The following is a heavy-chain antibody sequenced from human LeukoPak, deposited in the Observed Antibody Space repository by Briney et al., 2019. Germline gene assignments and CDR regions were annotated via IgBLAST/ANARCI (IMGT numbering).Heavy chain of an antibody. Sequence: SVKVSCMASGGTSSTYTIPWVRQAPGQGLDWMGGISPIFRTPNYAQKFQGKVTITTDESASTDYTELSSLKSEDTAIYYCARVDRYYFYMDVWGKGTTVTVSS. CDR1: GGTSSTYT. CDR3: ARVDRYYFYMDV. J-gene: IGHJ6*03. CDR2: ISPIFRTP. V-gene: IGHV1-69*05.